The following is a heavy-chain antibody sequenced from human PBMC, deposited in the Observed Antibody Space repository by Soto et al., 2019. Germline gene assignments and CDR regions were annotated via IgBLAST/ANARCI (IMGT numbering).Heavy chain of an antibody. CDR1: GGSISSSSYY. J-gene: IGHJ4*02. V-gene: IGHV4-39*01. CDR3: ARQPYTSGAYYFDY. Sequence: SETLSLTCTVSGGSISSSSYYWGWIRQPPGKGLEWIGSIYYSGSTYYNPSLKSRVTISLDTSKNQFSLRLSSVTAADTAVYYCARQPYTSGAYYFDYWGQGTPVTVSS. D-gene: IGHD6-19*01. CDR2: IYYSGST.